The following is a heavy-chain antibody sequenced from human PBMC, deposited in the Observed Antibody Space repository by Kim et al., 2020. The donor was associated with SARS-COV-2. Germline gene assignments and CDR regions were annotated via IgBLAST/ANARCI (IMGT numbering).Heavy chain of an antibody. CDR2: MSYDGSNK. CDR3: AKDGVGYSSSWYFVGADEP. J-gene: IGHJ5*02. CDR1: GFTFSSHG. Sequence: GGSLRLSCAASGFTFSSHGMHWVRQAPGKGLEWVAAMSYDGSNKYYADSVKGRFTISRSNSKNTLYLQMNSLRAEDTAVYYCAKDGVGYSSSWYFVGADEPWDQGTQVTVSS. V-gene: IGHV3-30*18. D-gene: IGHD6-13*01.